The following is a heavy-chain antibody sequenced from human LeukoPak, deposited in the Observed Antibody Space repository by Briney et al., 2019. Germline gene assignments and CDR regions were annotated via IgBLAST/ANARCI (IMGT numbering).Heavy chain of an antibody. CDR3: ARGPLLGDDYDPPFRY. CDR1: GGSISSYY. V-gene: IGHV4-4*07. J-gene: IGHJ4*02. CDR2: IYTSGST. D-gene: IGHD4/OR15-4a*01. Sequence: PSETLSLTCTVSGGSISSYYWSWIRQPAGKGLEWIGRIYTSGSTNYSPSLKSRVTMSVDTSKNQFSLKLSSVTAADSAVYFCARGPLLGDDYDPPFRYWGQGTLVTVSS.